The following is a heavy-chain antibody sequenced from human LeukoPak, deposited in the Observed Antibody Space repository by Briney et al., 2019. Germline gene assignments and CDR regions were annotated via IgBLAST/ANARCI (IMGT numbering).Heavy chain of an antibody. CDR3: ARRAADDAFDL. Sequence: SETLSLTCTVSGGFINSHYWRWIRQPPGKGLEWIGCIYYIGSTNYNPSLTSRVAISLDRIKNQFSLKLTSVTAADTAVYYCARRAADDAFDLWGQGTLVTVSS. J-gene: IGHJ3*01. CDR2: IYYIGST. V-gene: IGHV4-59*08. CDR1: GGFINSHY.